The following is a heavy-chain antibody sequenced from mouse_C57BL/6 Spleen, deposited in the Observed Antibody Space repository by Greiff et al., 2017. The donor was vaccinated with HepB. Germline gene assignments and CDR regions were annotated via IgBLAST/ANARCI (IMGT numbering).Heavy chain of an antibody. J-gene: IGHJ3*01. D-gene: IGHD3-2*02. CDR3: ARCSSGYAWFAY. CDR2: IYPGDGDT. CDR1: GYAFSSYW. Sequence: LQESGAELVKPGASVKISCKASGYAFSSYWMNWVKQRPGKGLEWIGQIYPGDGDTNYNGKFKGKATLTADKSSSTAYMQLSSLTSEDSAVYFCARCSSGYAWFAYWGQGTLVTVSA. V-gene: IGHV1-80*01.